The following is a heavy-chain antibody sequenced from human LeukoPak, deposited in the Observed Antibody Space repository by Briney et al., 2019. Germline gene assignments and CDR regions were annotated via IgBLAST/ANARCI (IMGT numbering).Heavy chain of an antibody. CDR2: IYYSGST. CDR1: GGSISSGGYF. D-gene: IGHD5-18*01. Sequence: SETLSRTCTVSGGSISSGGYFWSWIRQHPGKGLEWIGYIYYSGSTYYNPSLKSRVTISVDTSKNQFSLKLSSVTAADTAVYYCARDQTAMAYGMDVWGQGTTVTVSS. V-gene: IGHV4-61*08. CDR3: ARDQTAMAYGMDV. J-gene: IGHJ6*02.